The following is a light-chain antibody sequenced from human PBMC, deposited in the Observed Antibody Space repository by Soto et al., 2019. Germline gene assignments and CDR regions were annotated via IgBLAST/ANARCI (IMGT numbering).Light chain of an antibody. CDR1: QSIHTS. CDR3: QQSNVWPPIT. Sequence: VLTQSPATLSLSPGERATLSCSASQSIHTSLAWYQQKSGKPPRLVIYDSTLRANGVPDRFGGSRSGTEFTLTINSLEPEDFAVYYCQQSNVWPPITFGQGTRLEIK. J-gene: IGKJ5*01. CDR2: DST. V-gene: IGKV3-11*01.